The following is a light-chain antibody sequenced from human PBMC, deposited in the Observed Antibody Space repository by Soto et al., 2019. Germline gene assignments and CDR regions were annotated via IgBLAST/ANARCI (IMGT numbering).Light chain of an antibody. J-gene: IGKJ1*01. Sequence: DIEMTQSPSSLSASVGDRITISCRASQNINTFLNWYQQKPGKAPKLLIYAASSLQSGVPSRFSGSGSGTDFTLTISSLQPEDFATYYCQQSYSTPTWTFGQGTKVDIK. CDR3: QQSYSTPTWT. CDR2: AAS. CDR1: QNINTF. V-gene: IGKV1-39*01.